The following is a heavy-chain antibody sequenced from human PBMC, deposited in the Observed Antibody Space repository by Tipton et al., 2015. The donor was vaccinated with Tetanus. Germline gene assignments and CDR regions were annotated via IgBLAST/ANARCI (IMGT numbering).Heavy chain of an antibody. CDR2: IFYSGST. CDR3: ARYKTSLVTPGKYFDS. CDR1: GGSINNYY. V-gene: IGHV4-59*01. D-gene: IGHD4-23*01. J-gene: IGHJ4*02. Sequence: TLSLTCTVSGGSINNYYWSWIRQPPGRGLEWIAYIFYSGSTNYSPSLKSRVTISVDTSKNQFSLRLNSVTAADTAVYYCARYKTSLVTPGKYFDSWGQGALVTVSS.